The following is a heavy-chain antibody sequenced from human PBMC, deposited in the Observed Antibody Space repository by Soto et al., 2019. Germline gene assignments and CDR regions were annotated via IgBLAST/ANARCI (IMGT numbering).Heavy chain of an antibody. J-gene: IGHJ4*02. D-gene: IGHD3-22*01. Sequence: SETLSLTCTVSGGSISSSSYYWGWIRHPPGKGLEWIGSIYYSGSTYYNPSLKSRVTISVDTSKNQFSLKLSSVTAADTAVYYCARKYYYDSSGYYYAFHYFDYWGQGTLVTVSS. CDR3: ARKYYYDSSGYYYAFHYFDY. CDR1: GGSISSSSYY. V-gene: IGHV4-39*01. CDR2: IYYSGST.